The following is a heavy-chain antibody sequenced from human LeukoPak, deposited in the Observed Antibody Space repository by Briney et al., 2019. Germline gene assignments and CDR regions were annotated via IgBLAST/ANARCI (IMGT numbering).Heavy chain of an antibody. J-gene: IGHJ4*02. CDR3: ARVYTFGPDY. Sequence: GGSLRLSCAASGFTFSSHWMHWVRQAPGKGLVWVSRINTDESTTSYADSVKGRFTISRDNAKNTLYLQMNSLRAEDTAVYYCARVYTFGPDYWGQGTLVTVSS. CDR1: GFTFSSHW. V-gene: IGHV3-74*01. D-gene: IGHD3-3*01. CDR2: INTDESTT.